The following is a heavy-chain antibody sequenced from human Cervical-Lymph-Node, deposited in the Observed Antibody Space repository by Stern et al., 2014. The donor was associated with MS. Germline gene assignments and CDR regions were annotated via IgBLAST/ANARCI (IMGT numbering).Heavy chain of an antibody. V-gene: IGHV6-1*01. Sequence: QVQLQQSGPGLVRPSQTLSLTCAISGDTVSSDSAPWNWIRQSPSRGLEWLGRTYYRSKWYYDYAVPVKSRITIKPDTSKNQVSLQLTSVTPEDSAVYYCARDERGAVNYDMGVWGQGTTVTVSS. CDR1: GDTVSSDSAP. CDR3: ARDERGAVNYDMGV. J-gene: IGHJ6*02. CDR2: TYYRSKWYY.